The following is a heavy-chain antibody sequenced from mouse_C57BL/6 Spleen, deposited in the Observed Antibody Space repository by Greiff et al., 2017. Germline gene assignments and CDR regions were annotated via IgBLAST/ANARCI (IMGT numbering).Heavy chain of an antibody. CDR1: GYTFTSYW. CDR3: ARAYSNYGDY. Sequence: QVQLQQPGAELVMPGASVKLSCKASGYTFTSYWMHWVKQRPGQGLEWIGEIDPSDSYPNYNQKFKGKSTLTVDKSSSTASMQLSSLTSEGSAVYYCARAYSNYGDYWGQGTTLTVSS. V-gene: IGHV1-69*01. D-gene: IGHD2-5*01. J-gene: IGHJ2*01. CDR2: IDPSDSYP.